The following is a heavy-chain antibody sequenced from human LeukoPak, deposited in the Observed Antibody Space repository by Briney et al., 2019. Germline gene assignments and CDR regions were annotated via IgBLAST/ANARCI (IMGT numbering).Heavy chain of an antibody. Sequence: PGGSLRLSCAASGFTFSDYYMSWIRQAPGKGLDWVSYISSSGSTIYYADSVKGRFTISSSNAKNSLYLQMNILKPQATAGYYCARALFAAAAGEYFQDWGQGTLVTVSS. V-gene: IGHV3-11*01. J-gene: IGHJ1*01. CDR2: ISSSGSTI. CDR1: GFTFSDYY. CDR3: ARALFAAAAGEYFQD. D-gene: IGHD6-13*01.